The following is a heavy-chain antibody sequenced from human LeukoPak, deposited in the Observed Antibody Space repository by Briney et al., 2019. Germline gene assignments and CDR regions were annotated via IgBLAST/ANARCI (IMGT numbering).Heavy chain of an antibody. D-gene: IGHD6-19*01. Sequence: ASVKVSCKTSGFTFTSYAMHWVRQAPGQRLEWMGWVNAGNGNTKYSQTFQGRVTITRDTSASTAYMELSSLISEDTAVYYCARNVVGKTDFDHWGQGTLVTVSS. CDR2: VNAGNGNT. CDR3: ARNVVGKTDFDH. CDR1: GFTFTSYA. V-gene: IGHV1-3*01. J-gene: IGHJ4*02.